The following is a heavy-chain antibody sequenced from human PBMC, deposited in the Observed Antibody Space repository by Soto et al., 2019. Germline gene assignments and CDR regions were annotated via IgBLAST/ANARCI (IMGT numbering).Heavy chain of an antibody. CDR3: AFAAAGIYYFDY. D-gene: IGHD6-13*01. V-gene: IGHV1-2*02. CDR1: GYTFTGYY. CDR2: INPNSGGT. J-gene: IGHJ4*02. Sequence: ASVKVSCKASGYTFTGYYMHWVRQAPGQGLEWMGWINPNSGGTNYAQKFQGRVTMTRDTSISTAYMELSRLRSEDTAVYYCAFAAAGIYYFDYWGQGTLVTVSS.